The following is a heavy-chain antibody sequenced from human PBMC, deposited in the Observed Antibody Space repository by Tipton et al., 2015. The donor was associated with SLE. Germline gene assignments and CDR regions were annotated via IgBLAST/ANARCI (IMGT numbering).Heavy chain of an antibody. D-gene: IGHD1-7*01. J-gene: IGHJ3*01. CDR3: VGGNFNYEDAVDV. CDR1: GFTLSDYW. Sequence: SLRLSCAASGFTLSDYWMTWVRQAPGKGLEWVANINQDGSRKHYVDSVKGRFSISRDNAKNSGYVQLNSLKIEDTGVYYCVGGNFNYEDAVDVWGRGTMVTVSS. V-gene: IGHV3-7*03. CDR2: INQDGSRK.